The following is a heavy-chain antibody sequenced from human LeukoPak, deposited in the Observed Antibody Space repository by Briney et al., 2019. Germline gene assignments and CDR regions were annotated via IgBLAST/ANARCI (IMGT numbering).Heavy chain of an antibody. D-gene: IGHD6-13*01. J-gene: IGHJ4*02. V-gene: IGHV4-59*01. CDR3: ARGVVAAAGRTFDF. CDR2: IYNSGST. CDR1: GDSFSYFY. Sequence: PSETLSLTCTVSGDSFSYFYWSWIRQPPGKGLEWIGYIYNSGSTYYNPSLKSRVTISLDTSKNQFSLKLSSVTAADTAVYYCARGVVAAAGRTFDFWGQGTLVTVSS.